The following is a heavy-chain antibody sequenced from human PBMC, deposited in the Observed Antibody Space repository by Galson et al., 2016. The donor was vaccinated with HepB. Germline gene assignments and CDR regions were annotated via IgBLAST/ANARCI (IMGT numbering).Heavy chain of an antibody. CDR3: ATGQWLDTYLF. V-gene: IGHV3-23*01. Sequence: SLRLSCAASGFTFRNFAMSWVRQAPGKGLEWVAAISGGGDNTYYADSVKGRFTISRDNSKNTQYLEMNSLRAEDTAVYYCATGQWLDTYLFWGQGTLVTVSS. CDR1: GFTFRNFA. CDR2: ISGGGDNT. D-gene: IGHD6-19*01. J-gene: IGHJ4*02.